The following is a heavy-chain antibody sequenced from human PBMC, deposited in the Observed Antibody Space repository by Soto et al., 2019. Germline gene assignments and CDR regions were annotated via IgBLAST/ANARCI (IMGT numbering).Heavy chain of an antibody. Sequence: ASVKVSCKASGYTFTSYGISWVRQAPGQGLEWMGWISAYNGNTNYAQKLQGRVTMTTDTSTSTAYMELRSLRSDDTAVYYCARVMAAAGANIMACDTRGQGTTVTV. CDR3: ARVMAAAGANIMACDT. J-gene: IGHJ3*02. CDR1: GYTFTSYG. V-gene: IGHV1-18*01. D-gene: IGHD6-13*01. CDR2: ISAYNGNT.